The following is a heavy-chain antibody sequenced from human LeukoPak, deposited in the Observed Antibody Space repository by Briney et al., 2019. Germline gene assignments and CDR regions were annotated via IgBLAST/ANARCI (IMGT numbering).Heavy chain of an antibody. CDR3: TIPASGYSYGVLGS. J-gene: IGHJ4*02. Sequence: GSLRLSCAASAFTFSNVWMSWVRQAPGKGLEWVGRIRSKTDGGKTDYAAPVKGRFTISRDDSKNTLYLQMDSLKTADTAVYYCTIPASGYSYGVLGSWGQGALVTVSS. CDR1: AFTFSNVW. CDR2: IRSKTDGGKT. D-gene: IGHD5-18*01. V-gene: IGHV3-15*01.